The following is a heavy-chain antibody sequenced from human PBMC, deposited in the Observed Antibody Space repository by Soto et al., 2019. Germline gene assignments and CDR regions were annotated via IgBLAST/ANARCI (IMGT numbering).Heavy chain of an antibody. Sequence: VASVKVSCKASGGTFSSYAISWVRQAPGQGLEWMGGIIPIFGTANYAQKFQGRVTITADKSTSTAYMELSSLRSEDTAVYYCARDPPRYCSGGSCYGYWGKGKMVTVSS. CDR2: IIPIFGTA. V-gene: IGHV1-69*06. CDR1: GGTFSSYA. D-gene: IGHD2-15*01. CDR3: ARDPPRYCSGGSCYGY. J-gene: IGHJ4*02.